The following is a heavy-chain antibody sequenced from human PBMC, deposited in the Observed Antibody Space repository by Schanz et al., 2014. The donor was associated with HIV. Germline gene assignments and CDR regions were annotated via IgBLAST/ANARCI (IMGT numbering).Heavy chain of an antibody. CDR3: ARGRYSGSYYNY. D-gene: IGHD1-26*01. V-gene: IGHV1-69*12. Sequence: QVQLVQSGAEVKKPGSSVMVSCKTSGGTFTNYAISWVRQAPGQGLQWMGGIIPIFGTSNYAQKFQGRVTITADESTSTAYMELSSLRSEDTAVYYCARGRYSGSYYNYWGQGTLVTVSS. CDR2: IIPIFGTS. J-gene: IGHJ4*02. CDR1: GGTFTNYA.